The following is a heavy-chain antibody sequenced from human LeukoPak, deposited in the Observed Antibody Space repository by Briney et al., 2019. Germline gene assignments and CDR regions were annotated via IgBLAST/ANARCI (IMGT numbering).Heavy chain of an antibody. D-gene: IGHD6-13*01. J-gene: IGHJ4*02. Sequence: GGSLRLSCAASGFTFSSYGMHWVRQAPGKGLEWVAVIWYDGSNKYYADSVKGRFTISRDNSKNTLYLQMSSLRAEDTAVYYCARDLGSWCFDYWGQGTLVTVSS. V-gene: IGHV3-33*01. CDR2: IWYDGSNK. CDR3: ARDLGSWCFDY. CDR1: GFTFSSYG.